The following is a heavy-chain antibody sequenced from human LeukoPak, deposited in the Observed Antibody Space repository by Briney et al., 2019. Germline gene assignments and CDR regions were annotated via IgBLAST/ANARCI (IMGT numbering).Heavy chain of an antibody. Sequence: PSETLSLTCTVSGGSISSSSYYWGWIRQPPGKGLEWIGYIYYSGSTNYNPSLKSRVTISVDTSKNQFSLKLSSVTAADTAVYYCARHDGYSSGWCFDYWGQGTLVTVSS. D-gene: IGHD6-19*01. J-gene: IGHJ4*02. CDR2: IYYSGST. CDR1: GGSISSSSYY. V-gene: IGHV4-61*05. CDR3: ARHDGYSSGWCFDY.